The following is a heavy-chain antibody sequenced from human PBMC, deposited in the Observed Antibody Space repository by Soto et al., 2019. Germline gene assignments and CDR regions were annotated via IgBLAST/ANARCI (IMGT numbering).Heavy chain of an antibody. J-gene: IGHJ6*02. CDR2: IYPGDSDT. D-gene: IGHD3-10*01. CDR3: ARHTIEYYYGSGGYYSPPGYYYGMDV. CDR1: GYSFTSYW. V-gene: IGHV5-51*01. Sequence: HGESLKISCKGSGYSFTSYWIGWVRQMPGKGLEWMGIIYPGDSDTRYSPSFQGQVTISADKSISTAYLQWSSLKASDTAMYYCARHTIEYYYGSGGYYSPPGYYYGMDVWGQGTTVTVSS.